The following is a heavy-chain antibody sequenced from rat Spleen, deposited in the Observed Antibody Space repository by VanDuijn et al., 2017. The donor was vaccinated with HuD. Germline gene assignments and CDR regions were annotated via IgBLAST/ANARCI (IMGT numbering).Heavy chain of an antibody. CDR1: GFTFSDYT. J-gene: IGHJ2*01. CDR3: ARPTTGIPFNY. D-gene: IGHD1-9*01. V-gene: IGHV5-17*01. CDR2: IIYDGSNT. Sequence: EVQLVESGGGLVQPGRPLKLSCSASGFTFSDYTMAWVRQAPKKGLEWVAAIIYDGSNTYYRDSVKGRFTISRDNAESTLYLQMDSLRSEDTAIYYCARPTTGIPFNYWGQGVMVTVSS.